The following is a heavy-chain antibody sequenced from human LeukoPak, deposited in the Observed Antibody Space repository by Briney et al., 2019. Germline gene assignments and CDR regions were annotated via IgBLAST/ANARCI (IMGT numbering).Heavy chain of an antibody. D-gene: IGHD4-17*01. CDR2: ITTSDST. CDR1: GFTFSSYA. CDR3: AKPSGDYDYFDY. V-gene: IGHV3-23*01. Sequence: PGGSPRLSCAASGFTFSSYAMDWIRQTPGKGLEWVSGITTSDSTYYADSVKGRFTISRDNSKNTLFLQINSLTVEDTAVYYCAKPSGDYDYFDYWGQGALVTVSS. J-gene: IGHJ4*02.